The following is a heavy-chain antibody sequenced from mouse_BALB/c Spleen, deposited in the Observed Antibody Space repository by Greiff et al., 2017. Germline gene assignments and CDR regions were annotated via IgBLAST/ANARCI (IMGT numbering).Heavy chain of an antibody. Sequence: EVQGVESGGDLVKPGGSLKLSCAASGFTFSSYGMSWVRQTPDKRLEWVATISSGGSYTYYPDSVKGRFTISRDNAKNTLYLQMSSLKSEDTAMYYCARLGYRYDEEAWLAYWGQGTLVTVSA. CDR3: ARLGYRYDEEAWLAY. D-gene: IGHD2-14*01. V-gene: IGHV5-6*01. CDR1: GFTFSSYG. J-gene: IGHJ3*01. CDR2: ISSGGSYT.